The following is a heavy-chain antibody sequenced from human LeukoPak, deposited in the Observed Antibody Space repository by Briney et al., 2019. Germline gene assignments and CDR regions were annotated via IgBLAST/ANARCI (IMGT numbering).Heavy chain of an antibody. CDR2: IDHSGST. CDR3: ARPSSIAAAGTTTKAGAFDI. J-gene: IGHJ3*02. D-gene: IGHD6-13*01. CDR1: GGSFSGYY. V-gene: IGHV4-34*01. Sequence: SETLSLTCAVYGGSFSGYYWSWIRQPPGKGLEWIGEIDHSGSTNYNPSLKSRVTISLDASKNQFSLKLSSVTAADTAVYYCARPSSIAAAGTTTKAGAFDIWGQGTMVTVSS.